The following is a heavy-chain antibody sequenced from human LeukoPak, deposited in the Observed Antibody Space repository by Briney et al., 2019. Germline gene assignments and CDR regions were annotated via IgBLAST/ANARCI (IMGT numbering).Heavy chain of an antibody. J-gene: IGHJ4*02. CDR3: AKDTGQLAEDY. V-gene: IGHV3-43*02. CDR2: ISGDGGST. CDR1: GFTFDDYA. Sequence: PGGSLRLSCAASGFTFDDYAMHWVRQAPGKGLEWVSLISGDGGSTYYADSVKGRFTISRDNSKNSLYLQMNSLRTEGTALYYCAKDTGQLAEDYWGQGTLVTVSS. D-gene: IGHD6-13*01.